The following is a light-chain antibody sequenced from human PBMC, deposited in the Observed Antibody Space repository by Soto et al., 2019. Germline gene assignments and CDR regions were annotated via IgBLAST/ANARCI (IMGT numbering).Light chain of an antibody. J-gene: IGKJ1*01. CDR3: RQHPGCRRR. CDR2: GAS. V-gene: IGKV3-20*01. Sequence: EIVLTQSPGTLSLSPGEGVTLSCRASQTVSSRYLAWYQQRPGQAPRLLIYGASSRATGIPDRFSGSGSGTDFTRTVYRMGAEEFAADLCRQHPGCRRRFAEGTRVDIK. CDR1: QTVSSRY.